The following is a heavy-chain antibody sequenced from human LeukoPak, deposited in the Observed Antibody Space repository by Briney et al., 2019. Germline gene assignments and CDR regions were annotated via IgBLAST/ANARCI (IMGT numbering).Heavy chain of an antibody. CDR3: ARGSGYCSSTSCLDYYYGMDV. CDR2: ISSSGSTI. V-gene: IGHV3-48*04. D-gene: IGHD2-2*01. CDR1: GFTFSSYG. J-gene: IGHJ6*02. Sequence: GGSLRLSCAASGFTFSSYGMHWVRQAPGKGLEWVSYISSSGSTIYYADSVKGRFTISRDNAKNSLYLQMNSLRAEDTAVYYCARGSGYCSSTSCLDYYYGMDVWGQGTTVTVSS.